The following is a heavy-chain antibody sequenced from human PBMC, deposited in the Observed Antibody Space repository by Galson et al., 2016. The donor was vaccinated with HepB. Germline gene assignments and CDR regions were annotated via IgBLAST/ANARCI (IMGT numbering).Heavy chain of an antibody. CDR3: ARDDSGGWDGFHNGMAV. J-gene: IGHJ6*02. CDR2: IYYSGRT. Sequence: ETLSLTCTVSGASISGYYLSWIRQPPGKRPEWIGYIYYSGRTNYNPSLKSRVPISVDTSKNQFSRTLSSVTAADTAVYYCARDDSGGWDGFHNGMAVWGQGTTVTVSS. D-gene: IGHD6-19*01. V-gene: IGHV4-59*13. CDR1: GASISGYY.